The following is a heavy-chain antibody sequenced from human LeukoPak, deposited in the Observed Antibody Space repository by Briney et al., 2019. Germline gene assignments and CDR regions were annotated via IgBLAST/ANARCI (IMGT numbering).Heavy chain of an antibody. Sequence: GGSLRLSCAASGFTFSSYDMSWVRQAPGKGLEWVSAISGSGGSTYYADSVKGRFTISRDNSKNTLYLQMNSLRAEDTAVYYYAKAGDPYDILTGYDYWGQGTLVTVSS. CDR3: AKAGDPYDILTGYDY. D-gene: IGHD3-9*01. CDR1: GFTFSSYD. CDR2: ISGSGGST. J-gene: IGHJ4*02. V-gene: IGHV3-23*01.